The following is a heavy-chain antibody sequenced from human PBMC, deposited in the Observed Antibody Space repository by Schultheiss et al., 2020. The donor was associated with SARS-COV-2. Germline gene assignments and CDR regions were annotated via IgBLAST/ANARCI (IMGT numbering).Heavy chain of an antibody. CDR1: GFTVSSNY. D-gene: IGHD4-11*01. CDR2: IYSGGST. Sequence: GGSLRLSCAASGFTVSSNYMSWVRQAPGKGLEWVSVIYSGGSTYYADSVKGRFTISRDNSKNTLYLQMNSLRAEDTAVYYCARDTVTTLGWFDPWGQGTLVTVSS. V-gene: IGHV3-53*05. CDR3: ARDTVTTLGWFDP. J-gene: IGHJ5*02.